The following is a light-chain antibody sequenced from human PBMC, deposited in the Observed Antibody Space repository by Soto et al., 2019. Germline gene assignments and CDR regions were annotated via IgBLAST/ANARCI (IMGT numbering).Light chain of an antibody. Sequence: QSVLTQSPSASASLGASVKLTCTLSSGHTNYAIAWHQQQPEKGPRYLMKLNSDGSYSKGDGIPDRFSGSSSGAERYLTVSSLQSEDEADYYCQTWDTGIRVFGGGTQLTVL. V-gene: IGLV4-69*01. CDR3: QTWDTGIRV. J-gene: IGLJ7*01. CDR1: SGHTNYA. CDR2: LNSDGSY.